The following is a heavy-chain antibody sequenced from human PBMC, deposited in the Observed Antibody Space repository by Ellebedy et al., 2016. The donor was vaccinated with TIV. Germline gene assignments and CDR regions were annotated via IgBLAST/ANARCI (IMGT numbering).Heavy chain of an antibody. J-gene: IGHJ4*02. V-gene: IGHV3-11*06. Sequence: PGGSLRLSCVASGFTFSDYYMSWIRQAPGKGLEWVSTISTSSSYTKCADSVKGRFTVSRDDAKNSLYLHMNSLKAEDTAVYYCAGGTYWGQGTLVTVSS. CDR1: GFTFSDYY. CDR2: ISTSSSYT. CDR3: AGGTY.